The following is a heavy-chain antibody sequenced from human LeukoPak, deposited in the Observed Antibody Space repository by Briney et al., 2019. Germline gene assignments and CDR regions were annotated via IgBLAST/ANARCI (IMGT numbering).Heavy chain of an antibody. V-gene: IGHV1-46*01. CDR3: ARMGGYYDILTGYYYDAFDI. D-gene: IGHD3-9*01. Sequence: ASVKVSCKTSGYTFTNYYMNWVRQAPGQGLEWMGIINPSGGSTSYAQKFQGRVTMTRDTSTSTVYMELSSLRSEDTAVYYCARMGGYYDILTGYYYDAFDIWGQGTMVTVSS. CDR2: INPSGGST. CDR1: GYTFTNYY. J-gene: IGHJ3*02.